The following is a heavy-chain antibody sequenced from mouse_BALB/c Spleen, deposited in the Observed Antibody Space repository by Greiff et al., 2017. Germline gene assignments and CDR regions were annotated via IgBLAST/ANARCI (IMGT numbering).Heavy chain of an antibody. CDR1: GYSITSDYA. V-gene: IGHV3-2*02. CDR2: ISYSGST. D-gene: IGHD1-1*01. Sequence: VQLQQSGPGLVKPSQSLSLTCTVTGYSITSDYAWNWIRQFPGNKLEWMGYISYSGSTSYNPSLKSRISITRDTSKNQFFLQLNSVTTEDTATYYCAIYGSSPAWFAYWGQGTLVTVSA. CDR3: AIYGSSPAWFAY. J-gene: IGHJ3*01.